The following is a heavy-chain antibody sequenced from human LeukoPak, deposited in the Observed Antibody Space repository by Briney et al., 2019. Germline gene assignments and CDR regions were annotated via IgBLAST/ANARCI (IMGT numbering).Heavy chain of an antibody. V-gene: IGHV3-30*18. CDR2: ISYDGSNK. CDR1: GFTFSSYG. Sequence: GGSLRLSCAASGFTFSSYGMHWVRQAPGKGLEWVAVISYDGSNKYYADSVKGRFTIPRDNSKNTLYLQMNSLRAEDTAVYYCAKEGYADAFDIWGQGTMVTVSS. D-gene: IGHD1-1*01. CDR3: AKEGYADAFDI. J-gene: IGHJ3*02.